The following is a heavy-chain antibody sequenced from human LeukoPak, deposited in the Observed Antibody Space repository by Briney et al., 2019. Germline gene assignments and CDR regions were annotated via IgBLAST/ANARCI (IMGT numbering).Heavy chain of an antibody. CDR2: IIPIFGTA. CDR3: ARVKARDCSSTSCYQYYYYYMDV. Sequence: GASVKVSCKASGGTFSSYAISWVRQAPEQGLEWMGGIIPIFGTANYAQKFQGRVTITADESTSTAYMELGSLRSEDTAVYYCARVKARDCSSTSCYQYYYYYMDVWGKGTTVTVSS. D-gene: IGHD2-2*01. V-gene: IGHV1-69*13. J-gene: IGHJ6*03. CDR1: GGTFSSYA.